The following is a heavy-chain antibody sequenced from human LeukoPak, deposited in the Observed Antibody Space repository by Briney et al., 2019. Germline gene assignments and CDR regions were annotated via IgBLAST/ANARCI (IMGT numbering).Heavy chain of an antibody. CDR2: INHSGST. CDR3: ARGMTTHNWFDP. CDR1: GGSFSGYY. J-gene: IGHJ5*02. Sequence: PSETLSLTCAVDGGSFSGYYWSWIRQPPGKGLEWIGEINHSGSTNYNPSLKSRVTISVGTSKNQFSLKLSSVTAADTAVYYCARGMTTHNWFDPWGQGTPVTVSS. V-gene: IGHV4-34*01. D-gene: IGHD4-11*01.